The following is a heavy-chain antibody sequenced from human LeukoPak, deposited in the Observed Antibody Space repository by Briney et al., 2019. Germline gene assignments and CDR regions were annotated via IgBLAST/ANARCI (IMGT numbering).Heavy chain of an antibody. CDR2: ITTSSSYM. J-gene: IGHJ6*03. D-gene: IGHD6-19*01. V-gene: IGHV3-21*01. CDR3: ARDPYSGGYGAYYYYYMDV. CDR1: GFTFSAYN. Sequence: GSLRLSCAASGFTFSAYNMNWVRRTPGKGLEWGSSITTSSSYMFYADSVRGRFTISRDNAENSLYLQMNSLRDEDAAVYYCARDPYSGGYGAYYYYYMDVWGKGTTVTVSS.